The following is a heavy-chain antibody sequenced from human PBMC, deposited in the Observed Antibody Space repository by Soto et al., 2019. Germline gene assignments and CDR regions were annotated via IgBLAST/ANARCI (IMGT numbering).Heavy chain of an antibody. J-gene: IGHJ4*02. CDR1: GFTFSSYA. CDR3: AKNFLIVVAGTYFDY. D-gene: IGHD6-19*01. CDR2: ISGSAGST. V-gene: IGHV3-23*01. Sequence: EVQLLESGGGLVQPGGSLRLSCAASGFTFSSYAMSWVRQAPGKGLEWVSAISGSAGSTYYADSVKGRFTISRDNSKNTLYLQMSRLSAEDMAVYYCAKNFLIVVAGTYFDYWGQGTLVTVSS.